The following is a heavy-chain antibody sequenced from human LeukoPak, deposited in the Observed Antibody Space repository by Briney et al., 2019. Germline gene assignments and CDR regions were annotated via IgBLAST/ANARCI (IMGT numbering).Heavy chain of an antibody. CDR3: ARDYYDSSGYYLFDY. V-gene: IGHV1-2*02. D-gene: IGHD3-22*01. CDR1: GYTFTGYY. CDR2: INPNSGGT. J-gene: IGHJ4*02. Sequence: ASVKVSCKASGYTFTGYYMHWVRQAPGQGLEWMGWINPNSGGTNYAQKFQGRVTMTRDTSISTAYMELSRLRSDDTAVYYCARDYYDSSGYYLFDYWGQGTLVTVSS.